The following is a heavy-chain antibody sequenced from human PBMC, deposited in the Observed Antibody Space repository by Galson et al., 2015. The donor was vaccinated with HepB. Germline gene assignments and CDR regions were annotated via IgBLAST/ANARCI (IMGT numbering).Heavy chain of an antibody. V-gene: IGHV3-23*01. D-gene: IGHD2-2*02. CDR3: AKDACSTSSCYNWDWYFDL. J-gene: IGHJ2*01. CDR1: GFTFSSHA. Sequence: SLRLSCAASGFTFSSHAMNWVRQAPGKGLEWVSAISGSGDGTYYADSVKGRFTISRDNFRNTLFLQMSSLRAEDTAVYYCAKDACSTSSCYNWDWYFDLWGRGTLVTVSS. CDR2: ISGSGDGT.